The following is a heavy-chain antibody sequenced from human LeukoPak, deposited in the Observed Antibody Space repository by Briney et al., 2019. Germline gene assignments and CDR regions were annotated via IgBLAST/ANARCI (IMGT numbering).Heavy chain of an antibody. CDR1: GGSISSGGYY. D-gene: IGHD3-22*01. V-gene: IGHV4-31*03. CDR3: ARDHPSSGYYQGGWFDP. CDR2: IYYSGST. Sequence: SETLSLTCTVSGGSISSGGYYWSWIRQHPGKGPEWIGYIYYSGSTYYNPSLKSRVTISVDTSKNQFSLKLSSVTAADTAVYYCARDHPSSGYYQGGWFDPWGQGTLVTVAS. J-gene: IGHJ5*02.